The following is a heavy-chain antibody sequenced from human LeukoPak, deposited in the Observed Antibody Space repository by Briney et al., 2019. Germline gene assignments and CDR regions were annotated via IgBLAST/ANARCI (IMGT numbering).Heavy chain of an antibody. CDR3: ARDSGIVGATTPY. Sequence: MAGGSLRLSCAASGFTFSDYYMSWIRQAPGKGLEWVSYISSSGSTIYYADSVKGRFTISRDNAKNSLYLQMNSLRAEDTAVYYCARDSGIVGATTPYWGQGTLVTVSS. CDR2: ISSSGSTI. V-gene: IGHV3-11*01. CDR1: GFTFSDYY. D-gene: IGHD1-26*01. J-gene: IGHJ4*02.